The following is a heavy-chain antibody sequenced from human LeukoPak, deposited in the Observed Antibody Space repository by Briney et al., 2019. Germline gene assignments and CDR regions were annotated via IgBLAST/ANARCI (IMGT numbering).Heavy chain of an antibody. V-gene: IGHV3-30*02. J-gene: IGHJ4*02. CDR2: IRYDGSYK. D-gene: IGHD3/OR15-3a*01. Sequence: GGSLRLSCAASGFIFSSYGMHWVRQAPGKGLEWVAFIRYDGSYKYYADSVKGRFTISRDNSKNTLYLQMNSLRTEDTAVYYCAKLRTGYDYWGQGTLVTVSS. CDR3: AKLRTGYDY. CDR1: GFIFSSYG.